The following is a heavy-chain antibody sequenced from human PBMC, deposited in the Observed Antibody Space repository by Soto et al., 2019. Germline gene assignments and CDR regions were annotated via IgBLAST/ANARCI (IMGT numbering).Heavy chain of an antibody. D-gene: IGHD4-17*01. V-gene: IGHV4-39*01. CDR3: ARHFGEYSHFQH. CDR2: IYYGGNT. Sequence: QLHLQESGPGLVKPSETLSLTCTVSGYSFSSEIYYWGWIRQPPGKGLEWIGTIYYGGNTYYNPSLESRVTMSVDTCKNQFSLKLSSVTAADTAVYYCARHFGEYSHFQHWGQGTLVTVSS. CDR1: GYSFSSEIYY. J-gene: IGHJ1*01.